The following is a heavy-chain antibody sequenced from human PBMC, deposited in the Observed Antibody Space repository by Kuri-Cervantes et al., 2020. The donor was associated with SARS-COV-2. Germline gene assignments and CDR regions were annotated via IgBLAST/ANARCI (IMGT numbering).Heavy chain of an antibody. CDR2: IYWDDDK. Sequence: FGPTLVKPTQTLTLTCTFSGFSVTTTGVGVGWIRQPPGKALEWLAFIYWDDDKRYSPSLKSKVTITKDTSKNQVVLTVTNMDPVDTATYYCARLRSGWNYGGVVGCFDYWGQGTLVTVSS. CDR3: ARLRSGWNYGGVVGCFDY. D-gene: IGHD1-7*01. V-gene: IGHV2-5*02. CDR1: GFSVTTTGVG. J-gene: IGHJ4*02.